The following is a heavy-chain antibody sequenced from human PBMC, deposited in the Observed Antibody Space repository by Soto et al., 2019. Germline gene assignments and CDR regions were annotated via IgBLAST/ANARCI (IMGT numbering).Heavy chain of an antibody. CDR3: ARDKSKYSGYDYGAFDI. J-gene: IGHJ3*02. V-gene: IGHV4-31*03. Sequence: SETLSLTCTVSGGSISSGGYYWSWIRQHPGKGLEWIGYIYYSGSTYYNPSLKSRVTISVDTSKNQFSLKLSSVTAADTAVYYCARDKSKYSGYDYGAFDIWGQGTMVTVS. CDR2: IYYSGST. D-gene: IGHD5-12*01. CDR1: GGSISSGGYY.